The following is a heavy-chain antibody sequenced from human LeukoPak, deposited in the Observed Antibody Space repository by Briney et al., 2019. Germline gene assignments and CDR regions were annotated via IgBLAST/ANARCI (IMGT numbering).Heavy chain of an antibody. Sequence: ASVKVSCKASGYTFTSYGISWVRQAPGQGLEWMGWISAYNGNTNYAQKLQGRVTMTTDTSTSTAYMELRSLRSDDTAVYYCARRNYPHYYYGMDVWGQGTTVTVSS. D-gene: IGHD4-11*01. V-gene: IGHV1-18*01. CDR2: ISAYNGNT. CDR3: ARRNYPHYYYGMDV. J-gene: IGHJ6*02. CDR1: GYTFTSYG.